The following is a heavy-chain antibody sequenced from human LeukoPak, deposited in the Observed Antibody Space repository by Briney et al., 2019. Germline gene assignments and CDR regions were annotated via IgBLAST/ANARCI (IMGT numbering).Heavy chain of an antibody. D-gene: IGHD1-26*01. CDR1: GNYW. CDR2: INSDGSWT. V-gene: IGHV3-74*01. J-gene: IGHJ5*02. Sequence: GGSLRLSCAASGNYWMHWVRQVPGKGLVWVSHINSDGSWTSYADSVKGRFTISKDNAKNTVYLQMNSLRAEDTAVYYCARDAEFDAIVGASNWFDPWGQGTLVTVSS. CDR3: ARDAEFDAIVGASNWFDP.